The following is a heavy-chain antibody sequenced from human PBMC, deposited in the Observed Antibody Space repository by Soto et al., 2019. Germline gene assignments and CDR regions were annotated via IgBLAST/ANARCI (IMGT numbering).Heavy chain of an antibody. J-gene: IGHJ3*02. D-gene: IGHD3-22*01. CDR1: GYSFTSYW. CDR3: ATKEGDYDSSGVYVVAFDI. Sequence: PGESLKISCKGSGYSFTSYWISWVRQMPGKGLEWMGRIDPSDSYTNYSPSFQGHVTISADKSISTAYLQWSSLKASDTAMYYCATKEGDYDSSGVYVVAFDIWGQGTMVTVSS. CDR2: IDPSDSYT. V-gene: IGHV5-10-1*01.